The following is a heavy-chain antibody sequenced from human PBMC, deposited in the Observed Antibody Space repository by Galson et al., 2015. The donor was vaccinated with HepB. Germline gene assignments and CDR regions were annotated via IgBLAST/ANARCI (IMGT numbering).Heavy chain of an antibody. Sequence: SLRLSCAASGFTFGDYAMNWVRQAPGKGLDWISYISRTGSTIYYADSVRGRFTISRDNAKNSLYLQMNSLTAEDTAVYYCARDSTATFDYWGQGTLLSVSS. V-gene: IGHV3-48*01. CDR3: ARDSTATFDY. CDR1: GFTFGDYA. CDR2: ISRTGSTI. J-gene: IGHJ4*02. D-gene: IGHD4-17*01.